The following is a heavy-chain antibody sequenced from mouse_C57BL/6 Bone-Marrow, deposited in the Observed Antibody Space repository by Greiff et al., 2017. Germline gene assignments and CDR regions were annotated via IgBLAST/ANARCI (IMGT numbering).Heavy chain of an antibody. Sequence: EVKLMESGAELVRPGASVKLSCTASGFNITDDYMHWVKQRPEQGLEWIGWIDPENGDTEYASKFQGKATITADTSSNTAYLQLSSLTSEDTAVYYCTTIYYGYALFAYWGQGTLVTVSA. D-gene: IGHD2-2*01. J-gene: IGHJ3*01. CDR3: TTIYYGYALFAY. CDR2: IDPENGDT. V-gene: IGHV14-4*01. CDR1: GFNITDDY.